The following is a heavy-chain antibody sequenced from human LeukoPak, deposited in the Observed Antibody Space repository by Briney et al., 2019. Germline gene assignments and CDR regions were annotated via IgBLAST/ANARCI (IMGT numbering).Heavy chain of an antibody. J-gene: IGHJ4*02. Sequence: GESLKISCKGSGYSFTSYWLCWVRQMPGKGLEWMGIIYPGDSDTKYSPSFQGQVTISAAKSISTAYLQWSSLKASDSAMYYCARLRDGYNYYFDYWGQGTLVTVSS. V-gene: IGHV5-51*01. CDR1: GYSFTSYW. D-gene: IGHD5-24*01. CDR2: IYPGDSDT. CDR3: ARLRDGYNYYFDY.